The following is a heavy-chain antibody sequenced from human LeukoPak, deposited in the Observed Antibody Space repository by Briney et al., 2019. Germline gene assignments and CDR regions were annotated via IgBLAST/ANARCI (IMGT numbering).Heavy chain of an antibody. D-gene: IGHD3-22*01. CDR1: GGSISSSNYY. CDR3: ARLTYYYDSSGYYYVRAGDYYYYYYMDV. CDR2: IYYSGST. Sequence: SETLSLTCTVSGGSISSSNYYWGWIRQPPGKGLEWIGSIYYSGSTYYNPSLKSRVTISVDTSKNQFSLKLSSVTAADTAVYYCARLTYYYDSSGYYYVRAGDYYYYYYMDVWGKGTTVTVSS. J-gene: IGHJ6*03. V-gene: IGHV4-39*01.